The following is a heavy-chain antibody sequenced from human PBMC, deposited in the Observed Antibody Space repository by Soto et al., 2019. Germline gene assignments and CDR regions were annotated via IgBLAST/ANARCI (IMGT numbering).Heavy chain of an antibody. CDR3: ARVVPGAEAWFGP. V-gene: IGHV1-18*01. CDR1: GYTMSNYG. J-gene: IGHJ5*02. CDR2: ISLYSDGT. D-gene: IGHD2-2*01. Sequence: PVKVSCKTSGYTMSNYGITWVRQAPGQPLEWLGWISLYSDGTNYAQKFQGRVSMTTDTSTTTAYMELRSLRSDDTAVYYCARVVPGAEAWFGPWGQGTLVTVSS.